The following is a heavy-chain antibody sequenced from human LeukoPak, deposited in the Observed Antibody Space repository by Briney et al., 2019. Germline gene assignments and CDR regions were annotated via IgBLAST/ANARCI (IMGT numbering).Heavy chain of an antibody. D-gene: IGHD3-10*01. Sequence: SETLSLTCTVSGGSISSYYWSWIRQPPGKGLEWIGYIYHSGSTYYNPSLKSRVTISVDRSKNQFSLKLSSVTAADTAVYYCARYDSGTNRRKPENWFDPWGQGTLVTVSS. V-gene: IGHV4-59*12. CDR3: ARYDSGTNRRKPENWFDP. CDR1: GGSISSYY. CDR2: IYHSGST. J-gene: IGHJ5*02.